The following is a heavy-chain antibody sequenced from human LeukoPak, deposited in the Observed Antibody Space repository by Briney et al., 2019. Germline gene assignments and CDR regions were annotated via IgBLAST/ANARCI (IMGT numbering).Heavy chain of an antibody. V-gene: IGHV3-30*03. Sequence: GGSLRLSCAASGFTFSSYGMHWVRQAPGKGLEWVAVISYDGSNKYYADSVKGRFTISRDNSKNTLYLQMNSLRAEDTAVYYCARVSHITMIVVDAFDIWGQGTMVTVSS. CDR3: ARVSHITMIVVDAFDI. D-gene: IGHD3-22*01. J-gene: IGHJ3*02. CDR1: GFTFSSYG. CDR2: ISYDGSNK.